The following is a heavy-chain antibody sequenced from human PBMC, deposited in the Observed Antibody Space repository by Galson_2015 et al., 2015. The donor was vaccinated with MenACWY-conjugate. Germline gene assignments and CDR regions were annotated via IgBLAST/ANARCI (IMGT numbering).Heavy chain of an antibody. V-gene: IGHV5-10-1*01. J-gene: IGHJ3*02. D-gene: IGHD3-10*01. CDR3: ARPSFITMVRGGDAFDI. CDR2: IGPSDSYT. Sequence: QSGAEVKKPGESLRISCKGSGYSFTSYWISWVRQMPGKGLEWMGRIGPSDSYTNYSPSFQGHVTISADKSISTAYLQWSSLKASDTAMYYCARPSFITMVRGGDAFDIWGQGTMVTVSS. CDR1: GYSFTSYW.